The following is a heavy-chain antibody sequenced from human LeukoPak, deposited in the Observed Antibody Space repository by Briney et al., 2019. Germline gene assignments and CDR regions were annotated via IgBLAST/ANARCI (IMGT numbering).Heavy chain of an antibody. CDR3: AREEGGSSPFDY. CDR2: ISHHGSNK. J-gene: IGHJ4*02. CDR1: GFTFSTYG. V-gene: IGHV3-30*03. D-gene: IGHD1-26*01. Sequence: PGRSLRLSCVASGFTFSTYGMNWVRQAPGKGLEWVAVISHHGSNKFYADSVKGRFTISRDDSNNMVYLQMNGLRAEDTAVYYCAREEGGSSPFDYWGQGTLVTVSS.